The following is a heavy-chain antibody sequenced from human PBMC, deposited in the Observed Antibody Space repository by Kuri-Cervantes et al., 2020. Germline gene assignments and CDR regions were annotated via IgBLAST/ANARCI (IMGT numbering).Heavy chain of an antibody. V-gene: IGHV3-30*03. CDR3: ARAPDLDCSSTSCPLWFGEFNWFDP. Sequence: GESLKISCAASGFTFSSYGMHWVRQAPGKGLEWVAVISYDGSNKYYADSVKGRFTISRDNSKNTLYLQMNSLRDEDTAVYYCARAPDLDCSSTSCPLWFGEFNWFDPWGQGTLVTVSS. CDR2: ISYDGSNK. CDR1: GFTFSSYG. D-gene: IGHD2-2*01. J-gene: IGHJ5*02.